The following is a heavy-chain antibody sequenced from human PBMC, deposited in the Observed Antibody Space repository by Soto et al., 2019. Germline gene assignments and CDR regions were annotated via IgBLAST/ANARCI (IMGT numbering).Heavy chain of an antibody. CDR3: AKDGSGTRGYYYYGMDV. CDR1: GFTFSSYA. CDR2: ISGSGGST. D-gene: IGHD1-26*01. J-gene: IGHJ6*02. Sequence: GGSLRLSCAASGFTFSSYAMSWVRQAPGKGLEWVSAISGSGGSTYYADSVKGRFTISRDNSKNTLYLQMNSLRAEDTAVYYCAKDGSGTRGYYYYGMDVWGQGTTVTVSS. V-gene: IGHV3-23*01.